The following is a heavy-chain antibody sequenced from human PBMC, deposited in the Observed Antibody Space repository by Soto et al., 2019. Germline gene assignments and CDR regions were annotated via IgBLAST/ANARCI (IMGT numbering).Heavy chain of an antibody. CDR3: ASGKAWEVLLAY. CDR2: IYFSGST. CDR1: GASINGGGYY. Sequence: QVQLRESGPGLVKPSQTLSLTCTVSGASINGGGYYWSWNRQVPGKGLVWIGYIYFSGSTYYNPSLASRVTISRDTSQNQFSLQLSSVTAADTAVYYCASGKAWEVLLAYWGQGTLATVSS. V-gene: IGHV4-31*03. J-gene: IGHJ4*02. D-gene: IGHD1-26*01.